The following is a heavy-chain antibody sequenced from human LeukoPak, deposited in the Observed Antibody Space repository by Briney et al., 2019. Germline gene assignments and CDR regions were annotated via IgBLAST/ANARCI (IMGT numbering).Heavy chain of an antibody. Sequence: GASVKVSCKASGYTFTSYAMHWVRQAPGQRLEWMGWINAGNGNTKYSQKFQGRVTITRDTSASTVYMELSSLRSEDTAVYYCARGPSSLWFGELFPYWGQGTLVTVSS. CDR2: INAGNGNT. D-gene: IGHD3-10*01. CDR3: ARGPSSLWFGELFPY. J-gene: IGHJ4*02. CDR1: GYTFTSYA. V-gene: IGHV1-3*01.